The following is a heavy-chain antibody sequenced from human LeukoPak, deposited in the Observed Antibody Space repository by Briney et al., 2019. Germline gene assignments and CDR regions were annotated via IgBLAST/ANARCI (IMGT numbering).Heavy chain of an antibody. J-gene: IGHJ4*02. CDR1: GGSISSDY. Sequence: SETLSLTCTVSGGSISSDYWSWIRQPPGKGLEWIGYMYYSGSTNYNPSLKSRVTISVDTSKNQFSLKLSSVSAADTAVYYCARMVATRYFDYWGQGTRVTASS. V-gene: IGHV4-59*01. D-gene: IGHD5-12*01. CDR3: ARMVATRYFDY. CDR2: MYYSGST.